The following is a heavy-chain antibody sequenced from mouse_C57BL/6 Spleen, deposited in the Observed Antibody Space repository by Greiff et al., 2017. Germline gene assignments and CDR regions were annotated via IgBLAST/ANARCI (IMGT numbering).Heavy chain of an antibody. J-gene: IGHJ2*01. CDR2: IDPSDSYT. V-gene: IGHV1-50*01. D-gene: IGHD4-1*01. Sequence: VQLQQPGAELVKPGASVKLSCKASGYTFTSYWMQWVKQRPGQGLEWIGEIDPSDSYTNYNQKFKGKATLTVDTSSSTAYMQLSSLTSEDSAVYYCARGGNWGFDYWGQGTTLTVSS. CDR3: ARGGNWGFDY. CDR1: GYTFTSYW.